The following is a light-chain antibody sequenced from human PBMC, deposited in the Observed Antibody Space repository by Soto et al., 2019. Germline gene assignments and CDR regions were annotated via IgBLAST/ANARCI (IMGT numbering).Light chain of an antibody. Sequence: QSVLTQPPSASGSPGQSVTISCTGTSSDVGGYNYVSWYQQHPGKAPKLMIYEVTKRPSGVPARFSGSKSGNTASLTVPGLQAEDEADYYCSSYAGSNNLVFGGGTKLTVL. CDR3: SSYAGSNNLV. J-gene: IGLJ2*01. CDR2: EVT. CDR1: SSDVGGYNY. V-gene: IGLV2-8*01.